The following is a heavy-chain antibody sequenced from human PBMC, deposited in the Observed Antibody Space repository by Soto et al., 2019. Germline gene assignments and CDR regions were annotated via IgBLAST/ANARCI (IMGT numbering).Heavy chain of an antibody. CDR2: INAGNGNT. Sequence: GASVKVSCKASGYTFTSYAMHWVRQAPGQRLEWMGWINAGNGNTKYSQKFQGRVTITRDTSASTAYMELSSLRSEDTAVYYCARGTVVTMWYFDYWGQGPLVTVSS. J-gene: IGHJ4*02. D-gene: IGHD2-15*01. CDR3: ARGTVVTMWYFDY. V-gene: IGHV1-3*01. CDR1: GYTFTSYA.